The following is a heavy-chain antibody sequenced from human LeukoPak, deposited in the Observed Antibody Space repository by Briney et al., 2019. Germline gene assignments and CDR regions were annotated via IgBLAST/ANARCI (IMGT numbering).Heavy chain of an antibody. J-gene: IGHJ3*02. Sequence: PGGSLRLSCAASGFTFSSYAMSWVRQAPGKGLEWVSVIRGSVGRTYYADSVKGRFTISRDNSKKTVTLQMSSLRADDTAVYYWEKAVWWGGYDAFDIYGQGKRITVSS. CDR1: GFTFSSYA. D-gene: IGHD3-16*01. CDR2: IRGSVGRT. CDR3: EKAVWWGGYDAFDI. V-gene: IGHV3-23*01.